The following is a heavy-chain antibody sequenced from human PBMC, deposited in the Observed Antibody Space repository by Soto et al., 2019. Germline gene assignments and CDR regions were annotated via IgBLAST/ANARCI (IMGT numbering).Heavy chain of an antibody. J-gene: IGHJ6*02. Sequence: QVQLQESGPGLVEPSQTLSLTCTVSGGSISSGDYFWSWIRQSPGKGLEWIGYISSIGSTYYNPSLKSRVSVSRDTSKNQFSLKLSSVTTTDTAVYYCARGLVIRPYYYHGMDVWGQGTTVTVSS. V-gene: IGHV4-30-4*01. D-gene: IGHD3-9*01. CDR3: ARGLVIRPYYYHGMDV. CDR1: GGSISSGDYF. CDR2: ISSIGST.